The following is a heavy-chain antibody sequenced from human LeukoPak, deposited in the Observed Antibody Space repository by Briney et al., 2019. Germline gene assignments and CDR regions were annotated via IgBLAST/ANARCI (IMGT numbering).Heavy chain of an antibody. Sequence: GGSLTLSCAAAGFTFEEYPMHWLRQAPGKGLEWVSGISWDSGTIGYADSVKGRFTISRDNAKNSLYLQMNSLRAEDTALYYCAKGSAGDFDYWGQGTLVTVSS. D-gene: IGHD6-13*01. CDR2: ISWDSGTI. J-gene: IGHJ4*02. V-gene: IGHV3-9*01. CDR1: GFTFEEYP. CDR3: AKGSAGDFDY.